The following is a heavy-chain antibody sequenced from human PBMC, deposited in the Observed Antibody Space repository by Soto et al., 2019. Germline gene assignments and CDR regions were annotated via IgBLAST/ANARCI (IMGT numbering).Heavy chain of an antibody. J-gene: IGHJ4*02. D-gene: IGHD2-15*01. Sequence: ASVKVSCKASGYTFTSYGISWVRQAPGRGLEWMGWISAYNGNTNYAQKLQGRVTMTTDTSTSTAYMELRSLRSDDTAVYYCTRGVGYCSGGSCLLDHFDYWGQGTLVTVSS. V-gene: IGHV1-18*01. CDR1: GYTFTSYG. CDR2: ISAYNGNT. CDR3: TRGVGYCSGGSCLLDHFDY.